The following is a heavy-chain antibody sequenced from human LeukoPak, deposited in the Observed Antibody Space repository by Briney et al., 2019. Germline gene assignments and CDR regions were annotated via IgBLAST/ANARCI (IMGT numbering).Heavy chain of an antibody. V-gene: IGHV1-3*01. J-gene: IGHJ4*02. CDR2: INAGNGNT. Sequence: ASVKVSCKASGYTFTSYAMHWVRQAPGQRLEWMGWINAGNGNTKYSQKFQGRVTITRDTSASTAYMELSSLRSEDTAVYYCARDVTTFGGFYPYFDYWGQGTLVTVSS. CDR1: GYTFTSYA. D-gene: IGHD3-16*01. CDR3: ARDVTTFGGFYPYFDY.